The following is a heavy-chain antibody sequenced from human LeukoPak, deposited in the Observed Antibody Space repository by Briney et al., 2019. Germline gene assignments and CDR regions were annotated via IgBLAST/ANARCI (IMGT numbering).Heavy chain of an antibody. Sequence: ETLSLTCTVSGGSISSSSYYWGWIRQPPGKGLEWIGSIYYSGSTYYSPSLKSRVTISVDTSKNQFSLKLSSVTAADTAVYYCARDGYYYDSSGPYNWFDPWGQGTLVTVSS. J-gene: IGHJ5*02. CDR3: ARDGYYYDSSGPYNWFDP. CDR2: IYYSGST. D-gene: IGHD3-22*01. CDR1: GGSISSSSYY. V-gene: IGHV4-39*07.